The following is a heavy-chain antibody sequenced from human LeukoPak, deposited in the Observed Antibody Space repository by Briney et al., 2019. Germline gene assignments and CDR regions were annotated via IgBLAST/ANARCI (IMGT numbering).Heavy chain of an antibody. CDR2: IYYSGST. CDR1: GGSISSYY. Sequence: SETLSLTCTVSGGSISSYYWSWIRQPPGKGLEWIGYIYYSGSTNYNPSLKSRVTISVDTSKNQFSLKLSSVTAADTALYYCARHRGYSGYVDYWGQGTLVTVSS. V-gene: IGHV4-59*08. J-gene: IGHJ4*02. D-gene: IGHD5-12*01. CDR3: ARHRGYSGYVDY.